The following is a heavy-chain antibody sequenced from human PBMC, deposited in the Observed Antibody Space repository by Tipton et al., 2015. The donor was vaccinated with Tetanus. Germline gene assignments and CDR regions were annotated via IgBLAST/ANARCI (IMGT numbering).Heavy chain of an antibody. CDR3: ARVQEQRIYYYGMDV. J-gene: IGHJ6*02. D-gene: IGHD6-25*01. V-gene: IGHV1-18*01. CDR1: GYNFVNFG. Sequence: QLVQSGAEVKEPGASVKVSCKASGYNFVNFGISWVRQAPGQGLEWMGWISAYNGKTKYAQRLQGRVTMTTDRSASTAYMDLRSLRSDDTAVYYCARVQEQRIYYYGMDVWGQGTTVTVSS. CDR2: ISAYNGKT.